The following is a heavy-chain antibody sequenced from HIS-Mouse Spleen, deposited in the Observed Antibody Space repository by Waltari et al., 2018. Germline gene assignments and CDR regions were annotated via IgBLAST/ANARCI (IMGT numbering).Heavy chain of an antibody. CDR2: IYYSGST. J-gene: IGHJ2*01. D-gene: IGHD6-13*01. CDR3: AREIPYSSSWYDWYFDL. Sequence: QLQLQESGPGLVKPSETLSLTCTVSGGSISSSSYYWGWIRQPPGEGLEWIGRIYYSGSTYYNPSLRIRVTISVDTSKNQFSLKLSSVTAADAAVYYCAREIPYSSSWYDWYFDLWGRGTLVTVSS. V-gene: IGHV4-39*07. CDR1: GGSISSSSYY.